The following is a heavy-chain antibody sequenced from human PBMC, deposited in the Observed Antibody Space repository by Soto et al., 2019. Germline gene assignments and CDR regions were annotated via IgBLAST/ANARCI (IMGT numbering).Heavy chain of an antibody. CDR1: GFTFSNYG. Sequence: GGSLRLSCAASGFTFSNYGMHWVRQAPGKGLEWVAVISYDGNNQYYADSVKGRFTISKDNSKNTVYLQMNSLRAEDTAVYYCARVEGARSHSRSWPMMDFDYWAQGTLVTVSS. V-gene: IGHV3-30*03. D-gene: IGHD6-13*01. J-gene: IGHJ4*02. CDR3: ARVEGARSHSRSWPMMDFDY. CDR2: ISYDGNNQ.